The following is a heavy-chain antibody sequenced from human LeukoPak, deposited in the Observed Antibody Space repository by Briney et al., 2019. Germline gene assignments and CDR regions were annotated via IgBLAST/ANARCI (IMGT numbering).Heavy chain of an antibody. CDR1: GFTFSSYS. V-gene: IGHV3-21*01. CDR2: ISSSSSYI. CDR3: ARQIQLWSRGPNDY. J-gene: IGHJ4*02. Sequence: GGSLRLSCAASGFTFSSYSMNWVRQAPGKGLEWVSSISSSSSYIYYADSVKGRFTISRDNAKNSLYLQMNSLRTEDTAVYYCARQIQLWSRGPNDYWGQGTLVTVSS. D-gene: IGHD5-18*01.